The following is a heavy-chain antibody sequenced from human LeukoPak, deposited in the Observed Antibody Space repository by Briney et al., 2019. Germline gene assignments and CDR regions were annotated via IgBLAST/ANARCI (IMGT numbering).Heavy chain of an antibody. CDR2: FDPEDGET. CDR3: ATDRPYYDSSGYHYY. Sequence: ASVKVSCKVSGYTLTELSMHWVRQAPGKGLEWMGGFDPEDGETIYAQKFQGRVTMTEDTSTDTAYMELSSLRSEDTAVYYCATDRPYYDSSGYHYYWGQGTLVTVSS. CDR1: GYTLTELS. V-gene: IGHV1-24*01. D-gene: IGHD3-22*01. J-gene: IGHJ4*02.